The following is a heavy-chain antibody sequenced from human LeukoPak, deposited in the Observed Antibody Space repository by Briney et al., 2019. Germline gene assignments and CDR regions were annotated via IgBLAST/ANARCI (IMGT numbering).Heavy chain of an antibody. CDR1: GGSISSYY. V-gene: IGHV4-59*01. J-gene: IGHJ4*02. Sequence: SETLSLTCTVSGGSISSYYWSWIRQPPGKGLEWIGYIYYSGSTNYNPSLKSRVTISVDTSKNQFSLKLSSVTAADTAVYYCAADYYDSGGIDYWGQGTLVTVSS. CDR3: AADYYDSGGIDY. D-gene: IGHD3-22*01. CDR2: IYYSGST.